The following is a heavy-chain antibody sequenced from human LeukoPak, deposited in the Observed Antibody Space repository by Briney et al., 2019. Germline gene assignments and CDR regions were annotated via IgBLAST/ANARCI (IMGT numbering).Heavy chain of an antibody. D-gene: IGHD3-16*02. CDR3: ARPVYDYVWGSYRF. V-gene: IGHV3-7*03. Sequence: GGSLRLSCAASGFTFSSYWMSWVRQAPGKGLEWVANIKQDGSEKYYVDSVKGRFTISRDNAKNSLYLQMNSLRAEDTAVYYCARPVYDYVWGSYRFWGQGTLVTVSS. J-gene: IGHJ4*02. CDR1: GFTFSSYW. CDR2: IKQDGSEK.